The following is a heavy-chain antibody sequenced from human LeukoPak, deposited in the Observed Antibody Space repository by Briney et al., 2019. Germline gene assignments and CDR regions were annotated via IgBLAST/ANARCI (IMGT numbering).Heavy chain of an antibody. D-gene: IGHD3-22*01. CDR3: VRESVYYDSSAYYNVLDY. J-gene: IGHJ4*02. CDR1: GFTFSSHS. V-gene: IGHV3-21*01. CDR2: ITSSSDYI. Sequence: PGGSLRLSCAASGFTFSSHSMNWVRQAPGKGLEWVSVITSSSDYIYYADSLKGRFTVSRDNAKNSLYLQLNSLRAEDTAVYYCVRESVYYDSSAYYNVLDYWGQGTLDTVSS.